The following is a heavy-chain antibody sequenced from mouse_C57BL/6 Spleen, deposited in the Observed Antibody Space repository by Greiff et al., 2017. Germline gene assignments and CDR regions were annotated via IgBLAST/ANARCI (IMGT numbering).Heavy chain of an antibody. V-gene: IGHV1-15*01. CDR3: RGYGSSRSWFAY. J-gene: IGHJ3*01. CDR2: IDPETGGT. Sequence: VQLQQSGAELVRPGASVTLSCKASGYTFTDYEMHWVKQTPVHGLEWIGAIDPETGGTAYNQKFKGKAILTADKSSSTAYMELRSLTSEDSAVYYCRGYGSSRSWFAYWGQGTLVTVSA. CDR1: GYTFTDYE. D-gene: IGHD1-1*01.